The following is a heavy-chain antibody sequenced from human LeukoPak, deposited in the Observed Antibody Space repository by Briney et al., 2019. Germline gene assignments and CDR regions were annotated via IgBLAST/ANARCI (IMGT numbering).Heavy chain of an antibody. CDR3: GKAGAKDFWPKCYFDY. J-gene: IGHJ4*01. CDR1: GFTFSSYG. CDR2: ISGSGGST. V-gene: IGHV3-23*01. D-gene: IGHD3-3*01. Sequence: PGGSLRLSCAASGFTFSSYGMSWVRQAPGKGLEWVSAISGSGGSTYYADSVKGRFTISRDNSKNTLYLQMNSLRAEDTAVYYCGKAGAKDFWPKCYFDYWAKEPLVPVPS.